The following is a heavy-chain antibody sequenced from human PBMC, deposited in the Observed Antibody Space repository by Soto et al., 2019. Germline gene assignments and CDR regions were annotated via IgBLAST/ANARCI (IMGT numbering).Heavy chain of an antibody. D-gene: IGHD2-15*01. J-gene: IGHJ4*02. CDR2: ISGNSGGT. CDR3: ARGYCSDNGCSPFFDN. CDR1: GYTFTGYD. V-gene: IGHV1-2*02. Sequence: QVQLVQSGAEVKKPGALVKVSCKASGYTFTGYDMHWVRQAPGQGLEWMGWISGNSGGTNYAQKFQGRVTMTRDTSIITAYMDLSRLTSDDTAVYYCARGYCSDNGCSPFFDNWGQGTLVTVSS.